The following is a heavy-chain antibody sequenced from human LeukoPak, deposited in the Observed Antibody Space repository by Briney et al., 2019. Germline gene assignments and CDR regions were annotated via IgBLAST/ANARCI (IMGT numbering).Heavy chain of an antibody. V-gene: IGHV4-59*01. CDR3: ARVLFDRTYYYYYGMDV. CDR2: IYYSGST. CDR1: GGSISSYY. D-gene: IGHD3-10*01. J-gene: IGHJ6*02. Sequence: PSETLSLTCTVSGGSISSYYWSWIRQPPGKGLEWIGYIYYSGSTNYNPSLKSRVTISVDTSKNQFSLKLSSVTAADTAVYYCARVLFDRTYYYYYGMDVWGQGTTVTVSS.